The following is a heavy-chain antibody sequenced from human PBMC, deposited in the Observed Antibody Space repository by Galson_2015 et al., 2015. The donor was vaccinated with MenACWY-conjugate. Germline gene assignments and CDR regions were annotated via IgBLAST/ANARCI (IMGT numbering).Heavy chain of an antibody. CDR2: ISPYDSNI. Sequence: QSGAEVTKPGESLQISCMGSGCSFTNYWLGWVRQMPGKGLEWMGLISPYDSNIRYSPPFQGQVTISADKSISTAYLQWSSLKASDTAMYYCARHPPGGRGMDVWGQGTTVTVSS. J-gene: IGHJ6*02. CDR3: ARHPPGGRGMDV. V-gene: IGHV5-51*01. D-gene: IGHD1-26*01. CDR1: GCSFTNYW.